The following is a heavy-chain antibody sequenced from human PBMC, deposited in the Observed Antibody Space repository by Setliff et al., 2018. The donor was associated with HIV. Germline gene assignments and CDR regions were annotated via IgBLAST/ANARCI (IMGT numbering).Heavy chain of an antibody. D-gene: IGHD1-26*01. CDR3: TTDLGGSYHGWNY. CDR1: GFTFSNAW. J-gene: IGHJ4*02. V-gene: IGHV3-15*07. CDR2: IKSKTDGGTT. Sequence: LSCAASGFTFSNAWMNWVRQAPGKGLEWVGRIKSKTDGGTTDYAAPVKGRFTISRDDSKNTLYLQMNSLKTEDTAVYYCTTDLGGSYHGWNYWRQGTLVTVSS.